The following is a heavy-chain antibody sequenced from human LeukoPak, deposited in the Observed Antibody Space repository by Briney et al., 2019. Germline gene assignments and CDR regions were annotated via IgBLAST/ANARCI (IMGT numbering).Heavy chain of an antibody. Sequence: SVKVSCRASGGTFSSYAISWVRQAPGQGLEWMGGIIPIFGTANYAQKFQGRVTITADESTSTAYMELSSLRSEDTAVYYCARSRITIFGVVNENWFDPWGQGTLVTVSS. J-gene: IGHJ5*02. CDR2: IIPIFGTA. D-gene: IGHD3-3*01. CDR1: GGTFSSYA. CDR3: ARSRITIFGVVNENWFDP. V-gene: IGHV1-69*01.